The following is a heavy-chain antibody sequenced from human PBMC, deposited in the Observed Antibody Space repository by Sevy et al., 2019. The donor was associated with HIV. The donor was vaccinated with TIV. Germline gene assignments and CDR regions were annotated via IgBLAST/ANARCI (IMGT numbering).Heavy chain of an antibody. CDR2: ISGSGNST. CDR3: AKVVVPADIDPFYYYAYGMDV. D-gene: IGHD2-2*01. J-gene: IGHJ6*02. V-gene: IGHV3-23*01. Sequence: GGSLRLSCAASGFTFSNYAINWVRQAPGRGLEWVSRISGSGNSTFYGDPGKGGFTISRENSKNTVHLQMNGLRVEDTAVYYCAKVVVPADIDPFYYYAYGMDVWGQGTTVTVSS. CDR1: GFTFSNYA.